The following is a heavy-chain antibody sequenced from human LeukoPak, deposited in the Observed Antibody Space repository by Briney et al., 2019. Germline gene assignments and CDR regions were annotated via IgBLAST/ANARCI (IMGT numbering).Heavy chain of an antibody. D-gene: IGHD3-22*01. Sequence: SVKVSCKASGGTFSSYAISWVRQAPGQGLEWTGGIIPIFGTANYAQKFQGRVTITADESTSTAYMELSSLRSEDTAVYYCAREGPNYYDSSRNWYFDLWGRGTLVTVSS. V-gene: IGHV1-69*13. CDR3: AREGPNYYDSSRNWYFDL. CDR2: IIPIFGTA. CDR1: GGTFSSYA. J-gene: IGHJ2*01.